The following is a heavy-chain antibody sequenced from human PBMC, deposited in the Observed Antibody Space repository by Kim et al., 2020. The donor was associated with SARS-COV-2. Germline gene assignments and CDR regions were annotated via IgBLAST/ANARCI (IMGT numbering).Heavy chain of an antibody. CDR2: IGPSGDEK. CDR1: GFTFSRHG. D-gene: IGHD5-18*01. V-gene: IGHV3-23*01. Sequence: GGSLRLSCAASGFTFSRHGIDWVRQAPGKGLEWVSGIGPSGDEKYYADSVKGRFTISRDNSKNMVYLQMNSLRADDTALFYCAKDDGWMQFRDWGQGTLV. J-gene: IGHJ4*02. CDR3: AKDDGWMQFRD.